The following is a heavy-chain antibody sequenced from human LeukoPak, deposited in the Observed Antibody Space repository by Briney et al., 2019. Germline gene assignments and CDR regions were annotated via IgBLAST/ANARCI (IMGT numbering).Heavy chain of an antibody. CDR3: ARGPIIDIAIIPAADEYYYMDV. CDR2: ISAYNGNT. J-gene: IGHJ6*03. Sequence: ASVKVSCKASGYTFTSYGITWVRQAPGQGLEWMGWISAYNGNTNYAQKVQGRVTMTTDTSTTTAYMELRSLRSDDTAVYYCARGPIIDIAIIPAADEYYYMDVWGKGTTVTVSS. D-gene: IGHD2-2*01. V-gene: IGHV1-18*01. CDR1: GYTFTSYG.